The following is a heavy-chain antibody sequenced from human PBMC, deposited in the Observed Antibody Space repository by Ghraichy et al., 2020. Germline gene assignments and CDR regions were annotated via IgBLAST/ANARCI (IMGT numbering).Heavy chain of an antibody. CDR2: INSDGSIT. CDR1: GFTFSNYW. CDR3: LRGTIAWNGIDY. Sequence: GGSLRLSCAASGFTFSNYWMHWVRQAPGKGLVWVSHINSDGSITNYVDSVKGRFTISRDNAKNTLYLQMNSLRAEDTAVYDCLRGTIAWNGIDYCGQGTLVTVSP. V-gene: IGHV3-74*01. D-gene: IGHD1-1*01. J-gene: IGHJ4*02.